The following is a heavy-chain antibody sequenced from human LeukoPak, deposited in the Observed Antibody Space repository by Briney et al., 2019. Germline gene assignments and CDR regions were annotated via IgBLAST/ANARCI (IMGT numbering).Heavy chain of an antibody. D-gene: IGHD3-22*01. CDR3: ARTFRYYDSSGYMYYFEY. V-gene: IGHV1-18*01. J-gene: IGHJ4*02. Sequence: ASVRVSCKASGYTFSSYGISWVRQAPGQGLEWMGWINPYNGNTKYAQKLQGRVTMTTDTSTSTAYMELRSLRSDDTAVYYCARTFRYYDSSGYMYYFEYWGQGTLVTVSS. CDR1: GYTFSSYG. CDR2: INPYNGNT.